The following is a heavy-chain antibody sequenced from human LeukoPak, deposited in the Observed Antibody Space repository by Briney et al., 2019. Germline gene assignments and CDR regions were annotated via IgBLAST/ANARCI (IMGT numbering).Heavy chain of an antibody. Sequence: ASVKVSCKASGGTFSSYAISWVRQAPGQGLEWMGGIIPIFGTANYAQKFQGRVTITADESTSTAYMELSSLRSEDTAVYYCARVIYCSSTSCENYYYYYYMDVWGKGTTVTVSS. J-gene: IGHJ6*03. CDR2: IIPIFGTA. V-gene: IGHV1-69*01. CDR1: GGTFSSYA. D-gene: IGHD2-2*01. CDR3: ARVIYCSSTSCENYYYYYYMDV.